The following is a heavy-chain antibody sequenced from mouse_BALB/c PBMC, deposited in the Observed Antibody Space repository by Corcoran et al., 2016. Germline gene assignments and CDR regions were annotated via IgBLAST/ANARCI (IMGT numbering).Heavy chain of an antibody. V-gene: IGHV9-1*02. CDR2: INTYTGEP. J-gene: IGHJ3*01. CDR1: GYTFTNYG. D-gene: IGHD1-1*01. CDR3: ASYYGSSFAY. Sequence: QIQLVQSGPELKKPGETVQISCKASGYTFTNYGMNWVKQAPGKGLKWMGWINTYTGEPTYADDFKGRFAFSLETSASTAYLQINNLKNEDMATYFCASYYGSSFAYWGQGTLVTVSA.